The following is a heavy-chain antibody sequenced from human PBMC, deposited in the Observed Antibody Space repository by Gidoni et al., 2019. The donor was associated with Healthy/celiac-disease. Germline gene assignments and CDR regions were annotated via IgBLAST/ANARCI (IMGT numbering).Heavy chain of an antibody. J-gene: IGHJ6*02. D-gene: IGHD3-3*01. CDR3: AKTYYDFWSGETHRMDV. V-gene: IGHV5-10-1*03. CDR2: IDPSDSYT. CDR1: GYSFTSSW. Sequence: EVQLVQSGAEVKKPGESLRISCKGSGYSFTSSWISWVRQMPGKGLEWMGRIDPSDSYTNYSPSFQGHVTISADKSISTAYLQWSSLKASDTAMYYCAKTYYDFWSGETHRMDVWGQGTTVTVSS.